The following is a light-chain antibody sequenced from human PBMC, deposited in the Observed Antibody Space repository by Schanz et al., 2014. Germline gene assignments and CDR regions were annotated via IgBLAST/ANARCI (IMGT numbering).Light chain of an antibody. Sequence: EIVLTQSPGTLSLSPGERVTLSCRASQSVSINLAWYQHKPGQAPRLLIYDASKRATGIPDRFSGSGSGTDFTLTISRLEPEDFAVYYCQHFGWPPLYTFGPGTRVDI. CDR2: DAS. CDR3: QHFGWPPLYT. CDR1: QSVSIN. V-gene: IGKV3-20*01. J-gene: IGKJ3*01.